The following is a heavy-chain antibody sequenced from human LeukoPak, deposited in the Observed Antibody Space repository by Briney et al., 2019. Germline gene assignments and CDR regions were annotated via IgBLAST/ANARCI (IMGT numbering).Heavy chain of an antibody. J-gene: IGHJ4*02. CDR2: INHSGST. D-gene: IGHD5-24*01. CDR1: GGSFSGYY. CDR3: ARGGRRDGYNFNY. V-gene: IGHV4-34*01. Sequence: SETLSLTCAGYGGSFSGYYWSWIRQPPGKGLEWIGEINHSGSTNYNPSLKSRVTISVDTSKNQFSLKLSSVTAADTAVYYCARGGRRDGYNFNYWGQGTLVTVSS.